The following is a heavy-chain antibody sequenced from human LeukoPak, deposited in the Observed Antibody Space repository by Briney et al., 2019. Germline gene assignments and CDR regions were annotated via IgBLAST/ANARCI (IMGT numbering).Heavy chain of an antibody. J-gene: IGHJ3*02. Sequence: GGSLRLSCAASGFTFSSFVMNWVRQAPGKGLEWVSGVGGSGFSTYYADSVKGRFTVSRDNSKNTLYLQMNSLRAEDTAVYYCARGPHNIDAFDIWGQGTMVTVSS. CDR1: GFTFSSFV. V-gene: IGHV3-23*01. CDR2: VGGSGFST. CDR3: ARGPHNIDAFDI. D-gene: IGHD2/OR15-2a*01.